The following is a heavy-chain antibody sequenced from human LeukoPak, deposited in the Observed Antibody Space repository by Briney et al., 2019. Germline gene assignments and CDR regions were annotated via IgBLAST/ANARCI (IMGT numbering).Heavy chain of an antibody. CDR2: MYYTGVS. CDR3: TTIKRGDIFGYFDF. CDR1: GGSISSYH. V-gene: IGHV4-59*01. Sequence: SETLSLTCTFSGGSISSYHWNWIRQTPGKGLAWIGYMYYTGVSNYNPSLKSRVAISVDSSKNQFSLKVTSVTAADTAIYYCTTIKRGDIFGYFDFWGQGALVTVSS. D-gene: IGHD5-18*01. J-gene: IGHJ4*02.